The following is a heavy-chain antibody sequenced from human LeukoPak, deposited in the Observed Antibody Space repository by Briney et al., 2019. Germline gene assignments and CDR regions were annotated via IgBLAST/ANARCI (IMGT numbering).Heavy chain of an antibody. CDR3: ARLMGPMNYFDY. J-gene: IGHJ4*02. D-gene: IGHD3-10*01. V-gene: IGHV4-59*08. CDR2: IYYSGST. CDR1: GGSISSYY. Sequence: SETLSLTCTVSGGSISSYYWSWIRQPPGKGLEWIGYIYYSGSTNYNPSLKSRVTMSVDTSKNQFSLKLSSVTAADTAVYYCARLMGPMNYFDYWGQGTLVTVSS.